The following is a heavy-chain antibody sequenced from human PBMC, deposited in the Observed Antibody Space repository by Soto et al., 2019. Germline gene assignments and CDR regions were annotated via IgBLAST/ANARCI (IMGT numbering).Heavy chain of an antibody. V-gene: IGHV1-2*02. D-gene: IGHD3-10*01. CDR1: GYTFTGYY. Sequence: ASVKVSCKASGYTFTGYYMHWVRQAPGQGLEWMGWINPNSGGTNYAQKFQGRVTMTRDTSISTVYMELSRLRSDDTAVYYCARDLESLFGGDDYWGQGTLVTVSS. CDR2: INPNSGGT. CDR3: ARDLESLFGGDDY. J-gene: IGHJ4*02.